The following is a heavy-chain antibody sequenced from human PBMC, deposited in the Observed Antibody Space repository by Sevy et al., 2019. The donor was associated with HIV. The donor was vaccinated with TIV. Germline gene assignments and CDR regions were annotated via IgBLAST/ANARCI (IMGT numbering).Heavy chain of an antibody. CDR2: VSRGGYTI. D-gene: IGHD3-16*01. CDR3: VKGANYEDADWGFDY. V-gene: IGHV3-11*04. Sequence: GGSLRLSCAASGFIFSDYYMAWVRQAPGKGLEWISYVSRGGYTIYYADSVEGRFSISRDDAKDSLFLQMASLRAEDTAFYHWVKGANYEDADWGFDYWGQGALVTVSS. J-gene: IGHJ4*02. CDR1: GFIFSDYY.